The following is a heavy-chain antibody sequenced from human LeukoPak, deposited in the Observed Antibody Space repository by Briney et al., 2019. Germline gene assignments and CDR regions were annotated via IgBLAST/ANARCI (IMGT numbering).Heavy chain of an antibody. V-gene: IGHV1-2*06. CDR1: GYIFTDYY. CDR2: INPNSGGT. J-gene: IGHJ3*02. CDR3: ARDSRNYYDSRGGGDEAFDI. D-gene: IGHD3-22*01. Sequence: ASVKVSCKASGYIFTDYYMHWVRQAPGQELGWIGRINPNSGGTNYAQKFQGRVTMTSDTSISTAYMELSSLRSDDTAVYYCARDSRNYYDSRGGGDEAFDIWGQGTMVTVSS.